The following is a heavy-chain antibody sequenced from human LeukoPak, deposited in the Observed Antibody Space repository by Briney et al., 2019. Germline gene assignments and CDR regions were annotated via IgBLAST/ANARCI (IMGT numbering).Heavy chain of an antibody. Sequence: SETPSLTCAVYGGSFSGYYWSWIRQPPGKGLEWIGEINHSGSTNYNPSLKSRVTISVDTSKNQFSLKLSSVTAADTAVYYCARVRATGAHDSWGQGTLVTVSS. CDR1: GGSFSGYY. D-gene: IGHD7-27*01. J-gene: IGHJ4*02. CDR2: INHSGST. CDR3: ARVRATGAHDS. V-gene: IGHV4-34*01.